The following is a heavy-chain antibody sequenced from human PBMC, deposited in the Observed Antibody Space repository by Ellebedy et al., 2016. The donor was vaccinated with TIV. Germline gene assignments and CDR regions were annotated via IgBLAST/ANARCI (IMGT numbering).Heavy chain of an antibody. CDR1: GYTFTSYY. V-gene: IGHV1-46*01. CDR2: INPSGGST. CDR3: ARGSRRPDLLSDFDY. Sequence: ASVKVSCXASGYTFTSYYMHWVRQAPGQGLEWMGIINPSGGSTSYAQKFQGRVTMTRDTSTSTVYMELSSLRSEDTAVYYCARGSRRPDLLSDFDYWGQGTLVTVSS. J-gene: IGHJ4*02. D-gene: IGHD2/OR15-2a*01.